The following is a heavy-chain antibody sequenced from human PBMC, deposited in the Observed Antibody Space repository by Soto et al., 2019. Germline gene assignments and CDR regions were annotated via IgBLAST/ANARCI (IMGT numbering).Heavy chain of an antibody. J-gene: IGHJ4*02. CDR2: IYCSVIT. CDR3: ARQRPSVVTQAYFDV. CDR1: GDSINSRSYY. Sequence: PSETLSLTCTVTGDSINSRSYYWGWVRQPPGKGLEWIGSIYCSVITYNNTSLRSRVSMYIDTSKAQFSLKLKSSTAADTALSFCARQRPSVVTQAYFDVWGTGCLVT. D-gene: IGHD2-21*02. V-gene: IGHV4-39*01.